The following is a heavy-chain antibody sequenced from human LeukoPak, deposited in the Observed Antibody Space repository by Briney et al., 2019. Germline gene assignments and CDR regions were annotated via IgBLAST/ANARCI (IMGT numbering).Heavy chain of an antibody. Sequence: PSETLSPTCTVSDGSINSGAYYWSWIRQLPGKGLEWIGYIYYSGSTYYNPSLKSRVTISVDTSKSQFSLKLTSVTAADTAVYYCARDYSGWLYLDYWGQGTLVTVSS. CDR1: DGSINSGAYY. D-gene: IGHD6-19*01. V-gene: IGHV4-31*03. J-gene: IGHJ4*02. CDR2: IYYSGST. CDR3: ARDYSGWLYLDY.